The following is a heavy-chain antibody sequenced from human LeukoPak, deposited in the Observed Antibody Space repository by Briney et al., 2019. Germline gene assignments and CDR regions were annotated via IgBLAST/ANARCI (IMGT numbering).Heavy chain of an antibody. Sequence: ASVKVSCKASGYTFTSYYMHWVRQAPGQGLEWMGIIIPSGGSTSYAQKFQGRVTMTRDTSTSTVYMELSSLRSEDTAVYYCAREPYPTYSSGWYASVDPWGQGTLVTVSS. J-gene: IGHJ5*02. V-gene: IGHV1-46*01. CDR3: AREPYPTYSSGWYASVDP. CDR2: IIPSGGST. CDR1: GYTFTSYY. D-gene: IGHD6-19*01.